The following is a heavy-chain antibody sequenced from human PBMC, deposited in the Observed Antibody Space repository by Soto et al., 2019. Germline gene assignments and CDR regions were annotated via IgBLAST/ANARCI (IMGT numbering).Heavy chain of an antibody. CDR2: IIPIFGTA. J-gene: IGHJ6*02. V-gene: IGHV1-69*13. D-gene: IGHD3-3*01. Sequence: ASVKVSCKASGGTFSSYAISWVRQAPGQGLEWMGGIIPIFGTANYAQKFQGRVTITADESTSTAYMELSRLRSDDTAVYYCARGRPTAYYDFWSGYYWHYYYGMDVWGQGTTVTVSS. CDR1: GGTFSSYA. CDR3: ARGRPTAYYDFWSGYYWHYYYGMDV.